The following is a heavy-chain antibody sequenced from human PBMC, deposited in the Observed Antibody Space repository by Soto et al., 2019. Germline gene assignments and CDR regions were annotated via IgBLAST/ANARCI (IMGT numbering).Heavy chain of an antibody. CDR1: GYTFTSYA. CDR2: ISPGNGNT. V-gene: IGHV1-3*01. J-gene: IGHJ4*02. Sequence: ASVKVSCKASGYTFTSYAMHWVRQAPGQRLEWMGWISPGNGNTNYSQRFQGRVTITTDTSASTAYMELRSLRSDDTAVYYCLRAAGGITSPFDYWGQGSLVTVSS. CDR3: LRAAGGITSPFDY. D-gene: IGHD3-16*01.